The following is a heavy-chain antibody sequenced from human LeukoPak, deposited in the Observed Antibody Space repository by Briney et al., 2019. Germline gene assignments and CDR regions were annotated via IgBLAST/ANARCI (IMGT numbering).Heavy chain of an antibody. CDR3: ARDRITMVRGVPPNNWFDP. CDR2: INPSGGST. Sequence: VASVKVSCKASGYTFTGYYMHWVRQAPGQGLEWMGIINPSGGSTSYAQKFQGRVTMTRDTSISTAYMELSRLRSDDTAVYYCARDRITMVRGVPPNNWFDPWGQGTLVTVSS. J-gene: IGHJ5*02. CDR1: GYTFTGYY. V-gene: IGHV1-2*02. D-gene: IGHD3-10*01.